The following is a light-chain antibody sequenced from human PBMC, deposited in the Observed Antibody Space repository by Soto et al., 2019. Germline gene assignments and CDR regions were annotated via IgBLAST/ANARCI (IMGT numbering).Light chain of an antibody. CDR3: QQSYSTPPGT. CDR2: ATS. CDR1: QSISTY. J-gene: IGKJ1*01. V-gene: IGKV1-39*01. Sequence: DIQMTQSPSSLSASVGDRVTITCRASQSISTYLIWYQQKPGKAPKLLIYATSSLQSGVPSRFSGSGSRTDFTLTISSLQPEDFATYYCQQSYSTPPGTFGQGTKVEIK.